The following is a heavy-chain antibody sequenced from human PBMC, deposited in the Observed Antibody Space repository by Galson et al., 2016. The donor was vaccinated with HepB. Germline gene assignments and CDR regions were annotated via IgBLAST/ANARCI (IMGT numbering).Heavy chain of an antibody. CDR3: ARDSTGPFDY. CDR1: GFTFSNYA. Sequence: SLRLSCAASGFTFSNYAMHWVRQAPGKGLEWVAIIWYDGSNKYYAGSVMGRFTVSRDNSKNTLYLQMNSLRAEDTAVYYCARDSTGPFDYWGQGALITVSS. J-gene: IGHJ4*02. D-gene: IGHD2-8*02. CDR2: IWYDGSNK. V-gene: IGHV3-33*01.